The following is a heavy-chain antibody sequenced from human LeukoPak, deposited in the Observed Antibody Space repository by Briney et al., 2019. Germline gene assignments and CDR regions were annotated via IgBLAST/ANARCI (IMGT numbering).Heavy chain of an antibody. Sequence: AETLSLTCTVSGGAISSYYWSWIRQPAGKGLEWIGRIYTSGSTNYNPSLKSRVTISVDTSKNQFSLKLSSVTAADTAVYYCARRSVVGARTYYFDYWGQGTLVTVSS. V-gene: IGHV4-4*07. CDR2: IYTSGST. CDR1: GGAISSYY. D-gene: IGHD2-15*01. CDR3: ARRSVVGARTYYFDY. J-gene: IGHJ4*02.